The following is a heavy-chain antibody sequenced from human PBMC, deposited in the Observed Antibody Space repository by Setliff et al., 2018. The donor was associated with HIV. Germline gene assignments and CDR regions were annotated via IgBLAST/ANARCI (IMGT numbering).Heavy chain of an antibody. CDR2: INPSGGST. CDR1: GYTFTGYY. CDR3: ARDVGRGGPGRWVDP. Sequence: ASVKVSCKASGYTFTGYYMHWVRQAPGQGLEWMGIINPSGGSTSYAQKFQGRVTMTRDTSTSTVYMELTSLRSDDTAIYYCARDVGRGGPGRWVDPWGQGTLVTVSS. V-gene: IGHV1-46*01. J-gene: IGHJ5*02. D-gene: IGHD1-26*01.